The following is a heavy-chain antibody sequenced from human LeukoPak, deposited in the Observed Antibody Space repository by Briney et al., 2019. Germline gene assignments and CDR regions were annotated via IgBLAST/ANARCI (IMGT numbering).Heavy chain of an antibody. D-gene: IGHD6-6*01. V-gene: IGHV3-23*01. Sequence: PGGSLRLSGAASGFTFSSYGMSWVRQAPGKGLEWVSLISGSGGSTYYADSVKGRFTISRDNSKNTLYLQMNSLRVEDTAVYYCAKGNIAARQDIMDVWGQGTTVTVSS. CDR1: GFTFSSYG. CDR2: ISGSGGST. J-gene: IGHJ6*02. CDR3: AKGNIAARQDIMDV.